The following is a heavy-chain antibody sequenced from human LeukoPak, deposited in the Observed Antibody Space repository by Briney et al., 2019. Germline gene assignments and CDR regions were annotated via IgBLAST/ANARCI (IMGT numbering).Heavy chain of an antibody. CDR1: GGSLSGYY. Sequence: KPSETLSLTCAVYGGSLSGYYWSWIRQPPGKGLEWIGEINHSGSTNYNPSLKSRVTISVDTSKNQFSLKLSSVTAADTAVYYCARGIVVVDYGSGTPSYYYYMDVWGKGTTVTISS. CDR2: INHSGST. V-gene: IGHV4-34*01. D-gene: IGHD3-10*01. CDR3: ARGIVVVDYGSGTPSYYYYMDV. J-gene: IGHJ6*03.